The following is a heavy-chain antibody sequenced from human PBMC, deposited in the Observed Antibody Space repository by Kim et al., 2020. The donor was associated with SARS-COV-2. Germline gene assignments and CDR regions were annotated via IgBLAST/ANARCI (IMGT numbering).Heavy chain of an antibody. D-gene: IGHD4-17*01. Sequence: ASVKVSCKACGYMFTSYGFSWVRQAPGQGLEWLGWISARDGNTKYGQKGQGRVIMTTDTSTNTAYMELWSLRSDDTAMYYCAGGAYGDVSFDFWGQGTLVTVSS. CDR2: ISARDGNT. J-gene: IGHJ4*02. CDR1: GYMFTSYG. V-gene: IGHV1-18*04. CDR3: AGGAYGDVSFDF.